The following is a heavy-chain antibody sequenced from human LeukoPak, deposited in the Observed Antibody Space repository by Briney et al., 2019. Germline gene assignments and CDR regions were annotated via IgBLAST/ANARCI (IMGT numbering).Heavy chain of an antibody. CDR2: IDWIGGST. Sequence: GGSLRLSCAASGFTFDDYVMYWVRQAPGKGLEWVSGIDWIGGSTGYADSVKGRFNISRDNAKNSLFLQMNSLRAEDTAVYYCARVSRNPYYYYGMDVWGQGTTVTVSS. V-gene: IGHV3-20*04. J-gene: IGHJ6*02. CDR1: GFTFDDYV. CDR3: ARVSRNPYYYYGMDV.